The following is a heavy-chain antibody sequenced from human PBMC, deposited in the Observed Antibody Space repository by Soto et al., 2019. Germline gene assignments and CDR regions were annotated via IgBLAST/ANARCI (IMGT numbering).Heavy chain of an antibody. Sequence: SETLSLTCAVYGGSFSGYYWTWIRQPPGKGLEWIGEITHSGSANYNPSLKSRVTISVDTSKNQFSLNLNSVTAADTAVYYCARSSVRGWSYWGQGTLVTVYS. CDR3: ARSSVRGWSY. V-gene: IGHV4-34*01. J-gene: IGHJ4*02. CDR1: GGSFSGYY. CDR2: ITHSGSA. D-gene: IGHD3-10*02.